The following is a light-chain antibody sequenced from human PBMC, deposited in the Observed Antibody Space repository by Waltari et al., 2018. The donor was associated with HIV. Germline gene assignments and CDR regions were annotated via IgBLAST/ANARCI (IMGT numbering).Light chain of an antibody. CDR3: CSYAGSDSVI. CDR2: EVR. V-gene: IGLV2-23*02. CDR1: NSDVGSYDL. J-gene: IGLJ2*01. Sequence: SALTQPASVSGSPGQSITISCTGTNSDVGSYDLVSWYQHHPGKAPKLLIYEVRKRPPRVSNRFSGSKSGNAASLTISGLQAEDEADYHGCSYAGSDSVIFGGGTKLTVL.